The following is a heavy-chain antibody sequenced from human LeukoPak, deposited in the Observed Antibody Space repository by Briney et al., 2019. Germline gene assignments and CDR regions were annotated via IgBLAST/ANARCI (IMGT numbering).Heavy chain of an antibody. CDR3: ARRMEQMPTIGQSNWIDP. CDR1: GGPINNYY. V-gene: IGHV4-59*08. Sequence: SETPSLTCTVSGGPINNYYWYWIWQPPRKGLEWIGYVHYSGSTYYNPSLQSRVTISVDTSKNQFSLKLSSVTAADTAVYYCARRMEQMPTIGQSNWIDPWGQGTLVPVSS. J-gene: IGHJ5*02. D-gene: IGHD5-24*01. CDR2: VHYSGST.